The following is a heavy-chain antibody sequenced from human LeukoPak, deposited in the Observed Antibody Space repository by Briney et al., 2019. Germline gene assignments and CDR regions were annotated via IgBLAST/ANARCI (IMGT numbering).Heavy chain of an antibody. V-gene: IGHV3-66*01. D-gene: IGHD3-10*01. CDR2: IYSGGST. Sequence: GGSLRLSCAASGFSVSTNYMTWVRQAPGKGLEWVSIIYSGGSTYYADSVRGRFIISRENSNNEVVLQMNSLRADDTALYYCARGKTSDNIIEDAFDLWGHGTMVTVSS. J-gene: IGHJ3*01. CDR1: GFSVSTNY. CDR3: ARGKTSDNIIEDAFDL.